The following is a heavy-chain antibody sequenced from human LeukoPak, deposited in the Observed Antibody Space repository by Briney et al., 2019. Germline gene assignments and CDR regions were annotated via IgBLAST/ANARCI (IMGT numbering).Heavy chain of an antibody. D-gene: IGHD1-26*01. CDR1: GGSISSYY. J-gene: IGHJ1*01. CDR3: ASSRSGSYKHFQH. V-gene: IGHV4-59*08. CDR2: IYYSGST. Sequence: SETLSLTCTVSGGSISSYYWSWLRPPPGKGLEWIGYIYYSGSTNYNPSLQSRVTISVDTSKNQFSLKLSSVTAADTAVYYCASSRSGSYKHFQHWGQGTLVTVSS.